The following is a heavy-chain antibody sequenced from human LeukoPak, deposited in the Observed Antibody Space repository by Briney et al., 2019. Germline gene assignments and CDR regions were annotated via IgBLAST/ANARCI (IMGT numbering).Heavy chain of an antibody. CDR1: GFTFSNYA. CDR2: ISYDGSNK. Sequence: GGSLRLSCAASGFTFSNYAMHWVRQAPGKGLEWVAVISYDGSNKYYADSVKGRFTISRDNSKNTLYLQMNSLRAEDTAVYYCARDQEQDLDYWGQGTLVTVSS. J-gene: IGHJ4*02. V-gene: IGHV3-30*04. CDR3: ARDQEQDLDY. D-gene: IGHD6-13*01.